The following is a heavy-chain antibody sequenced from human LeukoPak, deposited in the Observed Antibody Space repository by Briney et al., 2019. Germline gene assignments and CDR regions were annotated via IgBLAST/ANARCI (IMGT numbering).Heavy chain of an antibody. CDR3: ARWVESHYDILTGYSWEGWFDP. Sequence: ASVKVSCKASGYTFTSYDINWVRQATGQGLEWMGWMNPNSGNTGYAQKFRGRVTMTRNTSISTAYMELSSLRSEDTAVYYCARWVESHYDILTGYSWEGWFDPWGQGTLVTVSS. V-gene: IGHV1-8*01. D-gene: IGHD3-9*01. CDR2: MNPNSGNT. CDR1: GYTFTSYD. J-gene: IGHJ5*02.